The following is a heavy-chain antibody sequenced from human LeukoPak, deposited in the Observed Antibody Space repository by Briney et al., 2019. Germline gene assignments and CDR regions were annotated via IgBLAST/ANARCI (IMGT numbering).Heavy chain of an antibody. CDR2: IYYSGST. Sequence: PSETLSLTCTVSGGSISSYYWSWIRQHPGKGLEWIGYIYYSGSTNYNPSLKSRVTMSVDTSKNQFSLKLSSVTAADTAVYYCARDTATFYIAAAGNNWFDPWGQGTLVTVSS. V-gene: IGHV4-59*12. CDR1: GGSISSYY. CDR3: ARDTATFYIAAAGNNWFDP. D-gene: IGHD6-13*01. J-gene: IGHJ5*02.